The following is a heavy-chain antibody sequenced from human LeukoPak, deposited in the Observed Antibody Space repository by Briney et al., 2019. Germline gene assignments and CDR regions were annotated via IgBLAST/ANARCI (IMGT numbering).Heavy chain of an antibody. CDR2: INWNGGST. J-gene: IGHJ5*02. D-gene: IGHD6-13*01. CDR3: AKRGEGVSNTWYMNNWFDP. CDR1: GFTFNNYW. V-gene: IGHV3-20*04. Sequence: GGSLRLSCAASGFTFNNYWMSWVRQAPGKGLEWVSGINWNGGSTGYADSVKGRFTISRDNSKNTLYLQMNSLRAEDTAVYYCAKRGEGVSNTWYMNNWFDPWGQGTLVTVSS.